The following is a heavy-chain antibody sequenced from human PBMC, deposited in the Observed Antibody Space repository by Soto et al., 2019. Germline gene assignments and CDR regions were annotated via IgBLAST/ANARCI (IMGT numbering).Heavy chain of an antibody. V-gene: IGHV4-30-4*01. D-gene: IGHD2-8*01. J-gene: IGHJ5*02. CDR3: ASSGYCTNGVCYTRFDP. CDR2: IYYSGST. Sequence: QVQLQESGPGLVKPSQTLSLTCTVSGGSISSGDYYWSWIRQPPGKGLEWIGYIYYSGSTYYNPSLKSRVTISVDTSKNQFSLKLSSVTAADTAGYYWASSGYCTNGVCYTRFDPWGQGTLVTVSS. CDR1: GGSISSGDYY.